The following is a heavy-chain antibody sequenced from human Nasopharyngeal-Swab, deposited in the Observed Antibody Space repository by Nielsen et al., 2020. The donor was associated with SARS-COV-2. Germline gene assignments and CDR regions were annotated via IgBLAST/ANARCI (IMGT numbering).Heavy chain of an antibody. CDR2: IYSGGST. J-gene: IGHJ4*02. D-gene: IGHD2-2*01. V-gene: IGHV3-66*02. CDR1: GFTVSSNY. Sequence: GGSLRLSCAASGFTVSSNYMSWVRQAPGKGLEWVSVIYSGGSTYYADSVKSRFTISRDNSKNTLYLQMNHLRAEDTAVYYCSRDLVVVPAAPGATDYWGQGTLVTVSS. CDR3: SRDLVVVPAAPGATDY.